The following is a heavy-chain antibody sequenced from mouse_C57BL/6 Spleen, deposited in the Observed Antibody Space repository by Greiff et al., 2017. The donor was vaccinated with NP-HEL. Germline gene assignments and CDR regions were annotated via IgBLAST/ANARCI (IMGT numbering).Heavy chain of an antibody. Sequence: QVQLQQSGAELVKPGASVKISCKASGYAFSSYWMNWVKQRPGKGLEWIGQIYPGDGDTNYNGKFKGKATLTADKSSSTAYMQLSSLTSEDSAVYFCAREGNILYYFDYWGRGTTLTVSS. D-gene: IGHD6-1*01. J-gene: IGHJ2*01. V-gene: IGHV1-80*01. CDR3: AREGNILYYFDY. CDR2: IYPGDGDT. CDR1: GYAFSSYW.